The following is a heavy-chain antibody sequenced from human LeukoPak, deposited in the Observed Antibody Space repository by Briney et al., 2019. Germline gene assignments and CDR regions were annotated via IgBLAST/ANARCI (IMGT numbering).Heavy chain of an antibody. CDR2: INHSGST. CDR1: GGSFSGYY. J-gene: IGHJ4*02. Sequence: SETLSLTCAVYGGSFSGYYWSWIRQPPGKGLEWIGEINHSGSTNYNPSLKSRVTISVDTSKNQFSLKLSSVTAADTAVYYCARTRRGYSYGYKYFDYWGQGTLVTVSS. CDR3: ARTRRGYSYGYKYFDY. D-gene: IGHD5-18*01. V-gene: IGHV4-34*01.